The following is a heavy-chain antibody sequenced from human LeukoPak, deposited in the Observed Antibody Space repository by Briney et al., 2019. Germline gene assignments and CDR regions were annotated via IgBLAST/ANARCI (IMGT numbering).Heavy chain of an antibody. Sequence: GGSLRLSCAASGFTFSSYTMNWVRQAPGKGLEWLSYISSSGSTIYYADSVKGRFTISRDNAKNSLYLQMNSLRAEDTAVYYCARSTGIAVAGYFDYWGQGTLVTVSS. D-gene: IGHD6-19*01. CDR3: ARSTGIAVAGYFDY. J-gene: IGHJ4*02. CDR1: GFTFSSYT. CDR2: ISSSGSTI. V-gene: IGHV3-48*01.